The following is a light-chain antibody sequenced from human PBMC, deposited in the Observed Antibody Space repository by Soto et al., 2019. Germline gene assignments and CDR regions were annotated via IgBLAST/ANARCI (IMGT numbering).Light chain of an antibody. V-gene: IGKV3-15*01. Sequence: EVVMTQSPATLSVSLWDRATLSCRSSQSVSSNLAWYQQKPGQGPRLLIYGASTRATGIPARFSGSGSGTEFTITISSLQSYDFAVYSCKQDKNWPLTFGGGTKVEI. CDR2: GAS. J-gene: IGKJ4*01. CDR3: KQDKNWPLT. CDR1: QSVSSN.